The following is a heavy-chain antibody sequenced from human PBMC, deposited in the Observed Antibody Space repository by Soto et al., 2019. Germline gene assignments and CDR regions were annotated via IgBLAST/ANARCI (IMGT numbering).Heavy chain of an antibody. Sequence: PGGSLRLSCGASGSTFINYNINWVLQVPGTGLAWVSYISASGSYIYYADSVKGRFTISRDNSKNTMYLQMNSLRAEDTAVYYCAKNPGYYYDSNGYQFHSWRQGPMVTVSS. CDR3: AKNPGYYYDSNGYQFHS. CDR2: ISASGSYI. V-gene: IGHV3-21*04. CDR1: GSTFINYN. J-gene: IGHJ4*02. D-gene: IGHD3-22*01.